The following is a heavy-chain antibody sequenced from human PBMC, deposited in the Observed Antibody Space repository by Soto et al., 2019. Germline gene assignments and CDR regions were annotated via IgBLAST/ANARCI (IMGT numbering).Heavy chain of an antibody. CDR2: MYPDDSDI. Sequence: GESLKISCKASGYSFSFYWIGWVRQMPGKGLEWMAIMYPDDSDIRYSPSFEAHVTISADKSTSTAFLQWSSLKASDTAMYYCATAYVYDFENSNYYRNSFDIWGQGTLVTVSS. CDR1: GYSFSFYW. V-gene: IGHV5-51*01. J-gene: IGHJ3*02. D-gene: IGHD3-22*01. CDR3: ATAYVYDFENSNYYRNSFDI.